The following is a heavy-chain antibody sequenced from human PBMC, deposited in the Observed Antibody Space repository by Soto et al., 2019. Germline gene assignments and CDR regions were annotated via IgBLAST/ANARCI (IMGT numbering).Heavy chain of an antibody. V-gene: IGHV1-18*01. CDR1: GYTFSSYG. Sequence: ASVKVSCKASGYTFSSYGMGWVRQAPGQGLEWMGWISAYNGNTNYAQKLQGRVTMTTDTSTSTAYMELRSLRSDDTAVYYCASNRRFGDGFDPWGQGTLLTVSS. D-gene: IGHD2-21*01. CDR2: ISAYNGNT. CDR3: ASNRRFGDGFDP. J-gene: IGHJ5*02.